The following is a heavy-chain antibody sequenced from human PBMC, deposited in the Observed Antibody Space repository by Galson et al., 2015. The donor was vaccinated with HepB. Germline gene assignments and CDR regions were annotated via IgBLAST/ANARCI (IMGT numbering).Heavy chain of an antibody. CDR3: ATRPPGLPTVTTVGHYHGMDV. CDR2: FDPEDGET. D-gene: IGHD4-11*01. Sequence: SVKVSCKVSGYTLTELSMHWVRQAPGKGLEWMGGFDPEDGETIYAQNFQGRVTMTEDTSTDTAYMILSGLRSEDTAVFYCATRPPGLPTVTTVGHYHGMDVWGQGTTVTVSS. V-gene: IGHV1-24*01. CDR1: GYTLTELS. J-gene: IGHJ6*02.